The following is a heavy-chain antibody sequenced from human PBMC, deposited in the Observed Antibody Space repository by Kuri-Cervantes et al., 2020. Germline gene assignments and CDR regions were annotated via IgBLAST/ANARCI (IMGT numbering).Heavy chain of an antibody. J-gene: IGHJ3*02. CDR3: ARGELNSRRAFDI. D-gene: IGHD1-7*01. CDR1: GGSFSGYY. CDR2: INHSGST. Sequence: SETLSLTCAVYGGSFSGYYWSWIRQPPGKGLEWIGEINHSGSTNYNPSLKSRVTISVDTSKNQFYLKLSSVTAADTAVYYCARGELNSRRAFDIWGQGTMVTVSS. V-gene: IGHV4-34*01.